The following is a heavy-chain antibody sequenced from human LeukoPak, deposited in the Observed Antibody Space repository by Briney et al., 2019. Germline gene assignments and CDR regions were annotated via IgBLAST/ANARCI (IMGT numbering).Heavy chain of an antibody. CDR2: IHPNSGGT. CDR1: GYTFTAYY. D-gene: IGHD3-10*01. J-gene: IGHJ4*02. CDR3: ARDGDYGSGSYYRGSFDY. Sequence: ASVKVSCKASGYTFTAYYMHWVRQAPGQGLEWMGWIHPNSGGTNYAQRFQGRVTMTRDTSISTAYMELSRLRSDDTAVYYCARDGDYGSGSYYRGSFDYWGQGTQVTVSS. V-gene: IGHV1-2*02.